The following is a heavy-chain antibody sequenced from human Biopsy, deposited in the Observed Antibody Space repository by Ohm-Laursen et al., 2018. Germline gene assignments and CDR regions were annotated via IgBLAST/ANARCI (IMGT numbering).Heavy chain of an antibody. CDR3: ARDIMNRIAGLVARSDVFDV. V-gene: IGHV1-2*02. D-gene: IGHD3-16*01. CDR1: GYAVNDYF. Sequence: SMKVSCKGSGYAVNDYFLHWLRQAPGQGPEWMGWISPNSGGTNYAQKFQGRVTMTTDTSTSTVYLELRRLISDDTAVYYCARDIMNRIAGLVARSDVFDVWGQGTLVTVSS. J-gene: IGHJ3*01. CDR2: ISPNSGGT.